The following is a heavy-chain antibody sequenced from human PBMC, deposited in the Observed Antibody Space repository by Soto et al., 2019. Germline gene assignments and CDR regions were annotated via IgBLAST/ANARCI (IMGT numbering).Heavy chain of an antibody. CDR1: GDSISGSY. D-gene: IGHD6-19*01. CDR3: ARSVAVPGAHIDY. CDR2: VYYTGST. V-gene: IGHV4-59*01. Sequence: SETLSLTCSVSGDSISGSYWSWIRQSPGKGLEWLGYVYYTGSTNYSPSLRSRVSISVDTSKNEFSLRLSSVTAADTAVYFCARSVAVPGAHIDYWGQGTQVT. J-gene: IGHJ4*02.